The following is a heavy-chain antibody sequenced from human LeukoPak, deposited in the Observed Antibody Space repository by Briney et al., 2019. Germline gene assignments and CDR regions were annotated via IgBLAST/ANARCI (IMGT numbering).Heavy chain of an antibody. CDR3: ARDYSSSWLKHIDY. CDR1: GFTFSSYA. D-gene: IGHD6-13*01. Sequence: PGGSLRLSCAASGFTFSSYAMSWVRQAPGKGLEWVSYISSSGSTIYYADSVKGRFTISRDNAKNSLYLQMNSLRAEDTAVYYCARDYSSSWLKHIDYWGQGTLVTVSS. CDR2: ISSSGSTI. V-gene: IGHV3-48*03. J-gene: IGHJ4*02.